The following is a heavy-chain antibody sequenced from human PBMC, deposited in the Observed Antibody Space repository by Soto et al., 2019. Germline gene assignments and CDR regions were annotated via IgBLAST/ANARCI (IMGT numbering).Heavy chain of an antibody. CDR2: IYWADAK. CDR1: GFSLTTYGGG. J-gene: IGHJ4*02. CDR3: AHSRGYVGFDY. D-gene: IGHD5-12*01. V-gene: IGHV2-5*02. Sequence: QITLKETGHTLVNPTQTLTLTCTFSGFSLTTYGGGVGWIRQPPGKALEWLAFIYWADAKRYRPSLKSRLTITKDTSKNQVALRMTNMDPVDTATYYCAHSRGYVGFDYWGQGILVTVSS.